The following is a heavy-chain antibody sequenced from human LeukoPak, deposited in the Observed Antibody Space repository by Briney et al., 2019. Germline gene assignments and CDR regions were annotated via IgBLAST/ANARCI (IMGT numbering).Heavy chain of an antibody. CDR1: GGSISSYY. CDR3: ARVVLWFGELSDYYYYMDV. D-gene: IGHD3-10*01. J-gene: IGHJ6*03. Sequence: SETLSLTCTVSGGSISSYYWSWIRQPPGKGLEWIAYIYYSGSTNYNPSLKSRVTISVDTSKNQFSLKLSSVTAADTAVYYCARVVLWFGELSDYYYYMDVWGKGTTVTVSS. V-gene: IGHV4-59*12. CDR2: IYYSGST.